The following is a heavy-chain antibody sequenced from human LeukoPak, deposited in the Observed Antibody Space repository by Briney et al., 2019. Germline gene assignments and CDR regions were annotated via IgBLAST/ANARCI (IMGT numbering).Heavy chain of an antibody. D-gene: IGHD6-6*01. V-gene: IGHV3-64D*09. CDR3: VITSATGPIDY. Sequence: PGGSLRLSCLASGFTFSYYSMHWVRQAPGKGLEYVSAISSNGGNTYYADSLKGRFTISRDNSKNTLYLQMSSLRTDDTAVYYCVITSATGPIDYWGQGTLVTVSS. CDR2: ISSNGGNT. J-gene: IGHJ4*02. CDR1: GFTFSYYS.